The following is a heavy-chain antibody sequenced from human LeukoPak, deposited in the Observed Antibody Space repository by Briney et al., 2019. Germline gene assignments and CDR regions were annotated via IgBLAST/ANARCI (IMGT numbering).Heavy chain of an antibody. V-gene: IGHV3-23*01. J-gene: IGHJ3*02. CDR1: GFTFSSYA. D-gene: IGHD1-7*01. CDR2: ISGSGGST. Sequence: GGSLRLPCAASGFTFSSYAMTWVRQASRKGLEWVSVISGSGGSTYCADSVKGRFTISRDNSKNTLFLQMNSLRAEDTAVYYCAKDYSLYGNYAFDIWGQGTMVTVSS. CDR3: AKDYSLYGNYAFDI.